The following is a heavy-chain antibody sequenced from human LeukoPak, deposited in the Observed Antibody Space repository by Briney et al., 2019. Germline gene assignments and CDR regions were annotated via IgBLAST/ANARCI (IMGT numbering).Heavy chain of an antibody. CDR2: IYTSGST. CDR3: ARGSQVPVYPNPYNWFDP. D-gene: IGHD2-2*01. V-gene: IGHV4-4*07. Sequence: PETPSLTCTVSGGSISSYYWNWIRQSAGKGLEWIGRIYTSGSTNYNPSLKSRVTMSIDTSENQFSLKLSSVTAADTAVYYCARGSQVPVYPNPYNWFDPWGQGTLVSVSS. CDR1: GGSISSYY. J-gene: IGHJ5*02.